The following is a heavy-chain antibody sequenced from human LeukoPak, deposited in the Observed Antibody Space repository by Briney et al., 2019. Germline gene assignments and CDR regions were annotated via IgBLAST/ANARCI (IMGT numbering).Heavy chain of an antibody. CDR2: IYYSGST. D-gene: IGHD2-2*01. J-gene: IGHJ4*02. CDR3: ASLALPAAISDYSNAQGDY. Sequence: SETLSLTCTVSGGSISSYYWSWIRQPPGKGLEWIGYIYYSGSTNYNPSLKSRVTISVDTSKNQFSLKLSSVTAADTAVYYCASLALPAAISDYSNAQGDYWGQGTLVTVSS. V-gene: IGHV4-59*01. CDR1: GGSISSYY.